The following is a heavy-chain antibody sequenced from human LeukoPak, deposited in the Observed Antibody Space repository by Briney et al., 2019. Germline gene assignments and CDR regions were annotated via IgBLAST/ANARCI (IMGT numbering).Heavy chain of an antibody. V-gene: IGHV1-2*02. CDR3: ARASLRAFIVGFFDC. Sequence: ASVKVSCKASGYTFTGYYMHWVRQAPGQGLEWMGWINPNSGGTNYAQKFQGRVTMTRDTSISTAYMELSRLRSDDTAVYYCARASLRAFIVGFFDCWGQGTLVTVSS. D-gene: IGHD1-26*01. CDR1: GYTFTGYY. CDR2: INPNSGGT. J-gene: IGHJ4*02.